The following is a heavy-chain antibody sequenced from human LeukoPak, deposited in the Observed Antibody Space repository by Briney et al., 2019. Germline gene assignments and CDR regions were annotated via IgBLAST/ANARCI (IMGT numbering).Heavy chain of an antibody. Sequence: SQTLSLTCAISGDSVSSNSAAWNWIRQSPSRGLEWLGRTYYRSKWYNDYAVSVKSRITINPDTSKNQFSLQLNSVTPEDTAVYYCARDLSSGWWLVRRVGYYYGMDVWGQGTTVTVSS. V-gene: IGHV6-1*01. CDR3: ARDLSSGWWLVRRVGYYYGMDV. D-gene: IGHD6-19*01. CDR1: GDSVSSNSAA. CDR2: TYYRSKWYN. J-gene: IGHJ6*02.